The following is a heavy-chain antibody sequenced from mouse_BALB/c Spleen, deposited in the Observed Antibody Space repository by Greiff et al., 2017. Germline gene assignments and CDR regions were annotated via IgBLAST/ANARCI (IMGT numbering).Heavy chain of an antibody. J-gene: IGHJ1*01. CDR1: GFTFSSYA. CDR3: ARDDYYGSSSHWYFDV. Sequence: EVKLVESGGGLVKPGGSLKLSCAASGFTFSSYAMSWVRQTPEKRLEWVASISSGGSTYYPDSVKGRFTISRDNARNILYLQMSSLRSEDTAMYYCARDDYYGSSSHWYFDVWGAGTTVTVSS. CDR2: ISSGGST. V-gene: IGHV5-6-5*01. D-gene: IGHD1-1*01.